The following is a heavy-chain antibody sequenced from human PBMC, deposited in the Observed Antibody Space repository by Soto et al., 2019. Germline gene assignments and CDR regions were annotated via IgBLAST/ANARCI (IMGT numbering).Heavy chain of an antibody. Sequence: LTCAVSGGSFTSNNWWTWVRQPPGQGLEWIGEIYRTGSTNYNPSLKSRVTISLDKSENQFSLKVTSLTAADTAVYYCASRDPGTSVDYWGQGTLVTV. CDR3: ASRDPGTSVDY. CDR1: GGSFTSNNW. D-gene: IGHD1-7*01. V-gene: IGHV4-4*02. J-gene: IGHJ4*02. CDR2: IYRTGST.